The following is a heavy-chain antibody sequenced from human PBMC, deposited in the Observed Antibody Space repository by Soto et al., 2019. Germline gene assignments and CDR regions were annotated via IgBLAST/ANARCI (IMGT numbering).Heavy chain of an antibody. CDR2: INPNNGDT. CDR3: AREMTDGGRSVSWGL. CDR1: GYFFTSHY. Sequence: QVQLVQSGAEVEKPGASVKVSCKTSGYFFTSHYIHWVRLAPGRGLEWMGRINPNNGDTNSPQKFQGRVTMTSDTAISTAYMEMSGLRSDDTALYECAREMTDGGRSVSWGLWGQGTRVTAPS. D-gene: IGHD3-16*01. V-gene: IGHV1-2*06. J-gene: IGHJ4*02.